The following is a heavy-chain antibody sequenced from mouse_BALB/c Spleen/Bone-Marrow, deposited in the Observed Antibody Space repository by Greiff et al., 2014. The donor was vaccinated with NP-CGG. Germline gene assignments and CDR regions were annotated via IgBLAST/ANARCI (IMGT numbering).Heavy chain of an antibody. CDR2: IDPAIFT. Sequence: VQLKQSGAELVKPGASVELSCTASGFNIEDTYLHWVKQRPEQGLDWIGRIDPAIFTKYDPKFQGKATITADTSSNTAYLHLSSLTSEDTAVYYCASYRYGWYFDVWGAGTTVTVSS. CDR1: GFNIEDTY. V-gene: IGHV14-3*02. CDR3: ASYRYGWYFDV. D-gene: IGHD2-14*01. J-gene: IGHJ1*01.